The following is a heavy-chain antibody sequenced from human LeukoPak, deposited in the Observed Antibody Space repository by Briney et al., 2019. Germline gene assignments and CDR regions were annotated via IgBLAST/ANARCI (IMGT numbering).Heavy chain of an antibody. CDR1: GYTLTNNG. J-gene: IGHJ4*02. CDR2: FAADNRKT. D-gene: IGHD2-8*02. V-gene: IGHV1-18*01. CDR3: AWVYWSGGRAFEY. Sequence: AASGKVCCKASGYTLTNNGITWVRQAPGQGLEWMGCFAADNRKTYYAQNLQDRGTMTTDSSTNTAYMDLRSLRSDDTAVYYCAWVYWSGGRAFEYWGQGNLVTVSS.